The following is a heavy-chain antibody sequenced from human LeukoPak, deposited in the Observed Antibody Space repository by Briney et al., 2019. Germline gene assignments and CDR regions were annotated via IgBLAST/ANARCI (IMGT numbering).Heavy chain of an antibody. CDR3: AREKQYQLLHFDY. D-gene: IGHD2-2*01. V-gene: IGHV1-18*01. Sequence: GESLKISCKASGYTFTSYGISWVRQAPGQGLEWMGWISAYNGNTNYAQKLQGRVTMTTDTSTSTAYMELRSLRSDDTAVYYCAREKQYQLLHFDYWGQGTLVTVSS. CDR2: ISAYNGNT. CDR1: GYTFTSYG. J-gene: IGHJ4*02.